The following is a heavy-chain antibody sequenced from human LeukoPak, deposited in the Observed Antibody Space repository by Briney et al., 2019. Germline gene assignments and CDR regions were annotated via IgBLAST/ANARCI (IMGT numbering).Heavy chain of an antibody. J-gene: IGHJ6*03. D-gene: IGHD4-11*01. CDR3: ARDAPMTTVTYYYYXDV. V-gene: IGHV3-11*04. CDR2: ISSSGSTI. CDR1: GFTFSDYY. Sequence: GGSLRLSCAASGFTFSDYYMSWIRQAPGKGLEWVSYISSSGSTIYYADSVKGRFTISRDNAKNSLYLQMNSLRAEDTAVYYXARDAPMTTVTYYYYXDVXGKGXXVTVX.